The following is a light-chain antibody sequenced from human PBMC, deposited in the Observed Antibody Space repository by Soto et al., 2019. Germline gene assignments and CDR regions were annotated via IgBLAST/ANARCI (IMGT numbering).Light chain of an antibody. CDR2: AAS. V-gene: IGKV1-39*01. CDR1: QSINSY. J-gene: IGKJ2*01. Sequence: IQLTQSPSSLSASVGDRVTVTCRASQSINSYLNWYQQKPGKAPTLLIYAASSLQSGVPSRFSGGVSRTDFTLTITSLQAEDFATYYCQQSYRSPYTFGQGTKLEI. CDR3: QQSYRSPYT.